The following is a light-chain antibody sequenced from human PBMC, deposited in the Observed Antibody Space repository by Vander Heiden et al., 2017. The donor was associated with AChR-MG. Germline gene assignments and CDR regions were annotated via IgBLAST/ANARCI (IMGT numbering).Light chain of an antibody. V-gene: IGKV3-11*01. CDR1: QSVSSY. Sequence: EIVLTQSPATLSLSPGERATLSCRASQSVSSYLAWYQQKPGQAPRLLIYDASNRATGIPARFSGSGYGTDFTLTISSLEPEEFAVYYCQQRSNGYPEGLTFGGGTKVEIQ. CDR2: DAS. J-gene: IGKJ4*01. CDR3: QQRSNGYPEGLT.